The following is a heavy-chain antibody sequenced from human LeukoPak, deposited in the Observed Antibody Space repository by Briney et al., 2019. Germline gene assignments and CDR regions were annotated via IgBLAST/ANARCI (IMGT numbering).Heavy chain of an antibody. V-gene: IGHV3-49*04. Sequence: GRSLRLSCTASGFTFGDYAMSWVRQAPGKGLEWVSAIRNKAYGGTTEYAASVKGRFTISRDNSKNTLYLQMNSLRAEDTAVYYCARVGDSFSRYYYYYMDVWGKGTTVTVSS. CDR3: ARVGDSFSRYYYYYMDV. CDR1: GFTFGDYA. CDR2: IRNKAYGGTT. D-gene: IGHD3-16*01. J-gene: IGHJ6*03.